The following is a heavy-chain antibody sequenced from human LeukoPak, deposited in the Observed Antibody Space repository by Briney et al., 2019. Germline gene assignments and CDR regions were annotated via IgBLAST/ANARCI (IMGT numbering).Heavy chain of an antibody. V-gene: IGHV3-49*04. CDR3: TGDLTGYYYYYMDV. Sequence: GGSLRLSCAASGFIVSANYMSWVRQAPGKGLEWVGFIRSKAYGGTTEYAASVKGRFTISRDDSKSIAYLQMNSLKTEDTAVYYCTGDLTGYYYYYMDVWGKGTTVTVSS. D-gene: IGHD3-9*01. CDR1: GFIVSANY. CDR2: IRSKAYGGTT. J-gene: IGHJ6*03.